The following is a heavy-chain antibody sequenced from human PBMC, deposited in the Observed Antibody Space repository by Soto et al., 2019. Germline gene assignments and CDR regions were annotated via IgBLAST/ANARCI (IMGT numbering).Heavy chain of an antibody. J-gene: IGHJ5*02. Sequence: ASVKVSCKASGYTFTSYGISWVRQAPGQGLEWMGWISAYNGNTNYAQKLQGRVTMTTDTSTSTAYMELRSLRSDDTAVYYCARAPTDYGDYEQSLYNWFDPWGQGTLVTVS. CDR2: ISAYNGNT. CDR3: ARAPTDYGDYEQSLYNWFDP. D-gene: IGHD4-17*01. V-gene: IGHV1-18*01. CDR1: GYTFTSYG.